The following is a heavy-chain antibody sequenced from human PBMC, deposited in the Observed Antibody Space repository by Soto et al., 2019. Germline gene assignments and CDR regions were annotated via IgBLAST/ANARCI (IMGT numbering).Heavy chain of an antibody. V-gene: IGHV1-18*01. CDR1: GYTFTSYG. J-gene: IGHJ6*04. CDR3: AREGPVYGWGSFFKGMDV. CDR2: ISAYNGNT. D-gene: IGHD3-10*01. Sequence: GASVKVSCKASGYTFTSYGISWVRQAPGQGLEWMGWISAYNGNTNYAQKLQGRVTMTTDTSTSTAYMELRSLRSDDTAVYYCAREGPVYGWGSFFKGMDVGGKGTTVTVS.